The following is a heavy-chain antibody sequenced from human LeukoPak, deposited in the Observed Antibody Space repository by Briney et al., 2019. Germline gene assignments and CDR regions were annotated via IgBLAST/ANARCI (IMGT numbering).Heavy chain of an antibody. CDR2: IYTSGST. J-gene: IGHJ4*02. V-gene: IGHV4-4*07. CDR3: ARDRYYYDSSGYYLLDY. Sequence: PSETLSLTCTVSGVSISSYYWSWIRQPAGRGLEWIGRIYTSGSTNYNPYLKSRVTMSVDTSKNQFSLKLSSVTAADTGVYYCARDRYYYDSSGYYLLDYWGQGTLVTVSS. CDR1: GVSISSYY. D-gene: IGHD3-22*01.